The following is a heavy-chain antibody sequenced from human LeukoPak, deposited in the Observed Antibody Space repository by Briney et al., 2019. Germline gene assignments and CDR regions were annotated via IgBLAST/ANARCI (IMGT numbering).Heavy chain of an antibody. CDR1: GFTTSSYG. J-gene: IGHJ4*02. Sequence: GGSLRLSCAASGFTTSSYGMDWVRQAPGKGLEWVAVIWYDGSNKYYADSVKGRFTISRDNSKNTLYLQMNSLRAEDTAVYYCAGDMNDRRGDVDYYFDYWGQGTLVTVSS. CDR2: IWYDGSNK. D-gene: IGHD3-22*01. CDR3: AGDMNDRRGDVDYYFDY. V-gene: IGHV3-33*01.